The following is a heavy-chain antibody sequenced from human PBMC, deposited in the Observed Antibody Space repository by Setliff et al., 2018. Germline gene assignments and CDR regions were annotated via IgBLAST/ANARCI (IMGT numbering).Heavy chain of an antibody. J-gene: IGHJ4*02. CDR3: VGGVVVIAFPGH. Sequence: SETLSLTCNVSGGSISSSNYYWGWIRQPPGRGLEWIGNIYLSGSTFYNPSLKTRVTISVDTSKNQFSLRLSSVTAADTAVYYCVGGVVVIAFPGHWGQGTLVTVSS. V-gene: IGHV4-39*01. CDR2: IYLSGST. D-gene: IGHD2-21*01. CDR1: GGSISSSNYY.